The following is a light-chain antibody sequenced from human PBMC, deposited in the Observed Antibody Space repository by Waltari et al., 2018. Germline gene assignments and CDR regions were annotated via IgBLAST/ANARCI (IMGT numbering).Light chain of an antibody. V-gene: IGKV3-20*01. J-gene: IGKJ2*01. CDR3: QQYGDSPPMYT. CDR2: GAS. Sequence: EIVLTQSPDTLSLSPGERATLSCRASQSVSSNYLAWYQRRPGQAPRLLISGASNRATGIPDRFSGRESGTDFTLTISSLEPEDFAVYFCQQYGDSPPMYTFGLGTKLEIK. CDR1: QSVSSNY.